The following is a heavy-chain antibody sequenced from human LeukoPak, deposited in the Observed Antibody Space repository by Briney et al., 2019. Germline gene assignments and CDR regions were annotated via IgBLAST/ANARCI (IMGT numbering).Heavy chain of an antibody. Sequence: GGSLRLSCLTSGFTLSTNAMSWVRQAPGKGLEWILGISGSGASTYYADSVKGRFTISRDDSRNTLYLQMNSLRGDDTAVYYCAKDVGKWESLHFFDYWGQGTLVTVSS. V-gene: IGHV3-23*01. D-gene: IGHD1-26*01. CDR3: AKDVGKWESLHFFDY. J-gene: IGHJ4*02. CDR2: ISGSGAST. CDR1: GFTLSTNA.